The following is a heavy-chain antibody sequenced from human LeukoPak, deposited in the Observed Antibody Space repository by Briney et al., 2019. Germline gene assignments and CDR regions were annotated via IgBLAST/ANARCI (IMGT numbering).Heavy chain of an antibody. CDR2: ISSSSIYI. J-gene: IGHJ4*02. Sequence: GGSLRLSCAASGFTFRSFSMNWVRQPPGKGLEWVSSISSSSIYIYYADSIKGRFTISRDNAKNSLYLQMNSLRAEDTAVYYCARGGPAAMGMSNFDYWGQGTLVTVSS. V-gene: IGHV3-21*01. CDR1: GFTFRSFS. CDR3: ARGGPAAMGMSNFDY. D-gene: IGHD2-2*01.